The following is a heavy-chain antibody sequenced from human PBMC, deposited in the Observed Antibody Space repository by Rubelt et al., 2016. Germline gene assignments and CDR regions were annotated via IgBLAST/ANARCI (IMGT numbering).Heavy chain of an antibody. CDR3: ARGKEGLGVTMMDY. Sequence: QVQLQQWGAGLLKPSETLSLTCAVYGGSFSGYYWSWIRQPPGTGLEWIGEINHSGSTNYNPSLKSRVTLSVDTSKNQFSLKLSSVTAAVTAVYYCARGKEGLGVTMMDYWGQGTLVTVSS. CDR1: GGSFSGYY. V-gene: IGHV4-34*01. D-gene: IGHD3-22*01. J-gene: IGHJ4*02. CDR2: INHSGST.